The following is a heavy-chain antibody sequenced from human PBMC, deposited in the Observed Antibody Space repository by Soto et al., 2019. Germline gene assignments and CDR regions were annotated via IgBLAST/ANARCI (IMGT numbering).Heavy chain of an antibody. J-gene: IGHJ4*02. CDR3: ASSYYGDPLDY. D-gene: IGHD4-17*01. CDR2: IYYSGST. CDR1: GGSISSGGYY. V-gene: IGHV4-31*03. Sequence: SETPSLTCTVSGGSISSGGYYWSWIRQHPGKCLEWIGYIYYSGSTYYNPSLKSRVTISVDTSKNQFSLKLSSVTAADTAVYYCASSYYGDPLDYWGQGTLVTVSS.